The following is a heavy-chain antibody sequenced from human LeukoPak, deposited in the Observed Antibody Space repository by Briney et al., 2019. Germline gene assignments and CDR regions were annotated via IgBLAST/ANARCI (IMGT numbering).Heavy chain of an antibody. J-gene: IGHJ4*02. CDR3: ARESIAVAGAPFDY. CDR2: ISSSGSTI. V-gene: IGHV3-11*04. Sequence: GGSLRLSCVVSGFIVSSNYMSWVRQAPGKGLEWVSYISSSGSTIYYADSVKGRFTISRDNAKNSLYLQMNSLRAEDTAVYYCARESIAVAGAPFDYWGQGTLVTVSS. D-gene: IGHD6-19*01. CDR1: GFIVSSNY.